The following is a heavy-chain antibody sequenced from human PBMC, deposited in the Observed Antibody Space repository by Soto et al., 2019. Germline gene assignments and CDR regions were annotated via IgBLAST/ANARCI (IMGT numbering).Heavy chain of an antibody. V-gene: IGHV4-34*01. Sequence: PSETLSLTCTVSGDSISNYYWSWIRRPPGKGLEWIGEINHSGSTNYNPSLKSRVTISVDTSKNQFSLKLSSVTAADTAVYYCARTYYDFWSGYYFDYWGQGTLVTVSS. CDR1: GDSISNYY. CDR2: INHSGST. D-gene: IGHD3-3*01. CDR3: ARTYYDFWSGYYFDY. J-gene: IGHJ4*02.